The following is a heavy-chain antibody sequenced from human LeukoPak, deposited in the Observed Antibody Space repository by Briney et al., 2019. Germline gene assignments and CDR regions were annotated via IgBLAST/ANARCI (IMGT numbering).Heavy chain of an antibody. D-gene: IGHD3-22*01. Sequence: GASVTVSCKASGGTFSSYAISWVRQAPGQGLEWMGGIIPIFGTANYAQKFQGRVTITTDESTSTAYMELSSLRSEDTAVYYCARASGVSGYDPGPPFDYWGQGTLVTVSS. CDR3: ARASGVSGYDPGPPFDY. J-gene: IGHJ4*02. CDR2: IIPIFGTA. V-gene: IGHV1-69*05. CDR1: GGTFSSYA.